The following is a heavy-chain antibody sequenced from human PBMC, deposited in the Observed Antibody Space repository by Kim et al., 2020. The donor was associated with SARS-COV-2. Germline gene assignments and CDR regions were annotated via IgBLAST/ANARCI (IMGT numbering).Heavy chain of an antibody. D-gene: IGHD4-17*01. CDR2: INHSGST. CDR3: ARGHSPTVTMIRRAFDI. Sequence: SETLSLTCAVYGGSFSGYYWSWIRQPPGKGLEWIGEINHSGSTNYNPSLKSRVTISVDTSKNQFSLKLSSVTAADTAVYYCARGHSPTVTMIRRAFDIWGQGTMVTVSS. CDR1: GGSFSGYY. J-gene: IGHJ3*02. V-gene: IGHV4-34*01.